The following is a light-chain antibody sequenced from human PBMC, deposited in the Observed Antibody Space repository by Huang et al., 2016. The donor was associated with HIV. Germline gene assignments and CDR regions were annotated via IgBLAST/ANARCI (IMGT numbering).Light chain of an antibody. Sequence: EIVMTQSPATLSVSPGERATLSCRASQSVTSLAWYQQKPGQTPRLLIYCASTRATGIPARFSGSWSGTDFTLTISSLQSEDFAVYYCQQYNNWPSITFGQGTRLEIK. J-gene: IGKJ5*01. CDR3: QQYNNWPSIT. V-gene: IGKV3-15*01. CDR2: CAS. CDR1: QSVTS.